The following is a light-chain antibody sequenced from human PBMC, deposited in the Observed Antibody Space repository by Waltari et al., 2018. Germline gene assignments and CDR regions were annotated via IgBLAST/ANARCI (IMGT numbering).Light chain of an antibody. CDR1: ALPKKY. V-gene: IGLV3-10*01. CDR2: EDT. J-gene: IGLJ1*01. Sequence: SYELTQPPSVSVSPRQTASITCSGDALPKKYAYWYQQKSGQAPVLVISEDTKRPPGIPERFSGSSSGTMATLTISGAQVEDEADYYCYSTDSSGHHEVFGTGTKVTVL. CDR3: YSTDSSGHHEV.